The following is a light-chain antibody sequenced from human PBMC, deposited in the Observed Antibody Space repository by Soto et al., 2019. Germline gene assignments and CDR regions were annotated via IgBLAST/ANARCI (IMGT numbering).Light chain of an antibody. Sequence: QTVVTQPPSASGTPGQRVTISCSGSSSTVGSNPVNWYQQLPGTAPKLLIYSNSQRPSGVPDRFSGSNSGTSASLAISGLQSEDEADYFCAAWDDTLNGPVFGGGTKLTVL. CDR3: AAWDDTLNGPV. J-gene: IGLJ2*01. CDR2: SNS. CDR1: SSTVGSNP. V-gene: IGLV1-44*01.